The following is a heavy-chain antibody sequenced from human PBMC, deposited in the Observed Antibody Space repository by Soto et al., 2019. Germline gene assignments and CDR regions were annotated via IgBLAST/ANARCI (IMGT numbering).Heavy chain of an antibody. J-gene: IGHJ4*02. V-gene: IGHV3-23*01. CDR3: AKRATGTYFDY. D-gene: IGHD1-1*01. CDR1: GFTFSNYA. CDR2: ISGSGGST. Sequence: EVQLLESGGGLVQPGGSLRLSCAASGFTFSNYAMNWVRQAPGKGLEWVSVISGSGGSTYYSDSVKGRFTISRDNAKNTLYLQMNSVRAEDSAVYYCAKRATGTYFDYWGQGTLVTVSS.